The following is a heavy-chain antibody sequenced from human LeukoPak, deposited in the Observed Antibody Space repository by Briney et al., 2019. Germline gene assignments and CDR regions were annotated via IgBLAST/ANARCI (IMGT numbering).Heavy chain of an antibody. CDR1: AASISSSSHH. CDR3: VRHDGRGGATMGAFDS. V-gene: IGHV4-39*01. CDR2: VYYGRTT. J-gene: IGHJ5*01. D-gene: IGHD4/OR15-4a*01. Sequence: SETLSLTCTVSAASISSSSHHWGWIRQSPGKGLECIGSVYYGRTTYYSPSLDSRVTISLDTSANQFSLQLNSVTAADTAVYYCVRHDGRGGATMGAFDSWGQGSLVTVSS.